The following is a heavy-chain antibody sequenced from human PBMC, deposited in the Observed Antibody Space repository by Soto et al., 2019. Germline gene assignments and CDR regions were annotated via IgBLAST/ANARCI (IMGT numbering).Heavy chain of an antibody. CDR1: GYIFTNYD. V-gene: IGHV1-8*01. D-gene: IGHD4-17*01. J-gene: IGHJ5*02. CDR2: INPNSGNT. CDR3: ARGIKYGDYSRWVEP. Sequence: QVQLVQSGAEVKKPGASVKVSCKASGYIFTNYDINWVRQATGQGLEYLGWINPNSGNTGYVQKFKGRVTMTRNTSINTAYMELNSLRSEDTAVYYCARGIKYGDYSRWVEPWGQGTLVTVSS.